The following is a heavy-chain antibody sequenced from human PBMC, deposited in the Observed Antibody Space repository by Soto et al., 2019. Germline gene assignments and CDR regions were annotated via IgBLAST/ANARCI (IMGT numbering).Heavy chain of an antibody. CDR2: IIPFFGTP. J-gene: IGHJ4*02. Sequence: QVHLVQSGAEVKMSGSSVRVSCTASGGTFSNDAISWVRQAPGQGLEWLGRIIPFFGTPDYSQGFRGRLTIAADESTGTSYLGLRSLKSDDTAVYYCAREMVTETTLGYFDYWGQGTLVTVSS. CDR3: AREMVTETTLGYFDY. CDR1: GGTFSNDA. D-gene: IGHD2-21*02. V-gene: IGHV1-69*01.